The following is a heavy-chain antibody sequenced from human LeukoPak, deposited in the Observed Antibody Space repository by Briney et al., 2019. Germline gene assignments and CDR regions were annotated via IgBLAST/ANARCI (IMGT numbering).Heavy chain of an antibody. CDR3: ASPSTEGDYVD. CDR1: GYTFTSYD. D-gene: IGHD4-17*01. Sequence: ASVKVSCKASGYTFTSYDISWVRQAPGQGLEWMGWISAYNGNTNYAQKLQGRVTMTTDTSTSTAYMELRSLRSDDTAVYYCASPSTEGDYVDWGQGTLVTVSS. CDR2: ISAYNGNT. J-gene: IGHJ1*01. V-gene: IGHV1-18*01.